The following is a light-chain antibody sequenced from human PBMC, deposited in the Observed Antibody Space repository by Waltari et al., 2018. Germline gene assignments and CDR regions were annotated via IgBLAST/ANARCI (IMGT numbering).Light chain of an antibody. Sequence: QLVLTQSPSASASLGASVKLTCTLSSGHSSNVIAWLQEQPGKGPRYLMKVNRDGSHSKGDGIPDRFSGSSSGAERYLTISSLQSEDEADYYCQTGGHGTWVFGGGTKLTVL. V-gene: IGLV4-69*01. CDR2: VNRDGSH. CDR3: QTGGHGTWV. J-gene: IGLJ3*02. CDR1: SGHSSNV.